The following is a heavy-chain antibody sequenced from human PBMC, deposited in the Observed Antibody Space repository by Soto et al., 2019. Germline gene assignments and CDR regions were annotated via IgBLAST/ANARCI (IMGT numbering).Heavy chain of an antibody. V-gene: IGHV1-2*02. CDR2: INPNSGVT. Sequence: ASVKVSCKASGYTFTGYYMHWVRQAPGQGLEWMGWINPNSGVTNYAQKFQGRVTMTRDKSKSTAYMELSSLRSEDTAVYYCASHIRTTASWDYYYMDVWGKGTTVTVSS. J-gene: IGHJ6*03. CDR3: ASHIRTTASWDYYYMDV. CDR1: GYTFTGYY. D-gene: IGHD1-1*01.